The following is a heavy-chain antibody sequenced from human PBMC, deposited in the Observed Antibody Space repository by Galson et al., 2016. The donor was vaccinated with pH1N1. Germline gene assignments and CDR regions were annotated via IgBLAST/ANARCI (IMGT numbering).Heavy chain of an antibody. CDR1: GYSFTSYW. V-gene: IGHV5-51*03. CDR2: IFPGDSDT. Sequence: QSGAEVKKPGESLKISCKGSGYSFTSYWIGWVRQMPGKGLEWVGIIFPGDSDTRYSPSFQGQVTISADKSISTAYLQWNSLRASDTAMYYCARSPADPGYSYYYMDVWGKGTTVSVSS. CDR3: ARSPADPGYSYYYMDV. J-gene: IGHJ6*03. D-gene: IGHD2-21*01.